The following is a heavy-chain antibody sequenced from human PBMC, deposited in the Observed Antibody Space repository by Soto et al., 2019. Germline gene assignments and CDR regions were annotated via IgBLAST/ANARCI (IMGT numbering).Heavy chain of an antibody. CDR3: TVSVGQDYGDYVLDEFDY. V-gene: IGHV3-15*01. J-gene: IGHJ4*02. D-gene: IGHD4-17*01. CDR1: GFTFSNAW. CDR2: IKSKTDGGTT. Sequence: GGSLRLSCAASGFTFSNAWMSWVRQAPGKGLEWVGRIKSKTDGGTTDYAAPVKGRFTISRDDSKNTLYLQMNSLKTEDTAVYYCTVSVGQDYGDYVLDEFDYWGQGTLVTVSS.